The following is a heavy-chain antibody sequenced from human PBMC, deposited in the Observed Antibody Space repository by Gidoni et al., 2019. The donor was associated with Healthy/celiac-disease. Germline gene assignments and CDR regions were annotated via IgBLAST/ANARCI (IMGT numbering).Heavy chain of an antibody. Sequence: EVQLLESGGGLVQPGGSLRLSCAASGFTFSSYAMSWVRQAPGKGLGWVSAISGSGGSKYYADYVKGRFTISRDNSKNTLYLQMNSLRAEDTAVYYWAKVVMYSSSWGPLYWGQGTLVTVSS. CDR1: GFTFSSYA. D-gene: IGHD6-13*01. J-gene: IGHJ4*02. V-gene: IGHV3-23*01. CDR3: AKVVMYSSSWGPLY. CDR2: ISGSGGSK.